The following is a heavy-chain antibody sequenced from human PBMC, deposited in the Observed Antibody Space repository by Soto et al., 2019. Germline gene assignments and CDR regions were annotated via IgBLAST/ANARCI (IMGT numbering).Heavy chain of an antibody. CDR1: GLTLNIYA. CDR2: ISGSGGST. J-gene: IGHJ4*02. Sequence: LGGSIELARAALGLTLNIYAMSWDRQSPGRGLEWVSAISGSGGSTYYADSVKGRFTISRDNSKNTLYLQMNSLRAEDTAVYYCAKDQVATRYYFDYWGQGILVTVSS. D-gene: IGHD5-12*01. CDR3: AKDQVATRYYFDY. V-gene: IGHV3-23*01.